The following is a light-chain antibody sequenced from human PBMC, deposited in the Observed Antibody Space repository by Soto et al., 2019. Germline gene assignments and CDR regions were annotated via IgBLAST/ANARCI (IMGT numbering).Light chain of an antibody. Sequence: QSALTQPASVSGSPGQSITISCTGTSSDIGGYNYVSWYQQHPGEAPKLVIYEVSNRPSGVSNRFSGSKSGNTASLTISGLQADAEADYYCCSKTSSITHVFGSGTKLTVL. CDR1: SSDIGGYNY. CDR2: EVS. V-gene: IGLV2-14*01. CDR3: CSKTSSITHV. J-gene: IGLJ1*01.